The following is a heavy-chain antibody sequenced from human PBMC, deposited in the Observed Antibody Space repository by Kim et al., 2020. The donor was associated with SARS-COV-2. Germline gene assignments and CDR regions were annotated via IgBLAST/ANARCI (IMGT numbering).Heavy chain of an antibody. V-gene: IGHV1-69*13. D-gene: IGHD6-13*01. CDR3: ARDIAADPFYYYYGMDV. J-gene: IGHJ6*02. CDR1: GGTFTRYA. CDR2: VIPIFGTA. Sequence: SVKVSCKASGGTFTRYAISWVRQAPGQGLEWMGGVIPIFGTANYAQKFQGRVTITADESTSTAYMELSSLRSEDTAVYYCARDIAADPFYYYYGMDVWGQGTTVTVSS.